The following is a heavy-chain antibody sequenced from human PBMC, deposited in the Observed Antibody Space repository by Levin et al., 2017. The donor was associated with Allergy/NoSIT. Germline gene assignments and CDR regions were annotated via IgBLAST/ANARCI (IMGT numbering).Heavy chain of an antibody. CDR2: IYSGGST. CDR3: IGYFDL. V-gene: IGHV3-66*02. CDR1: GFTVSSNY. Sequence: GESLKISCAASGFTVSSNYMSWVRQAPGKGLEWVSVIYSGGSTYYADSVKGRFTISRDNSKNTLYLQMNSLRAEDTAVYYCIGYFDLWGRGTLVTVSS. J-gene: IGHJ2*01.